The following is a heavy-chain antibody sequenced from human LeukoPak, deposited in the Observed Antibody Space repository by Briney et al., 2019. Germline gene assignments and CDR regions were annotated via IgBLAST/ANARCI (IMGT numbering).Heavy chain of an antibody. D-gene: IGHD3-3*01. Sequence: GGSLRLSCAASGFTFSSYSMTWVRQAPGKGLEWVSYISSSSSTIYYADSVKGRFTISRDNAKNSLYLQMNSLRAEDTAVYYCARDLGLPIWSGYYQRKGFDYWGQGTLVTVS. V-gene: IGHV3-48*01. CDR1: GFTFSSYS. CDR2: ISSSSSTI. CDR3: ARDLGLPIWSGYYQRKGFDY. J-gene: IGHJ4*02.